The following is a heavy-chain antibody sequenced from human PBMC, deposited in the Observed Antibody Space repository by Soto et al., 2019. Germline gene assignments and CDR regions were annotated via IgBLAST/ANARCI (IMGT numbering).Heavy chain of an antibody. CDR2: ISWNSGSI. V-gene: IGHV3-9*01. CDR1: GFIFDDYA. D-gene: IGHD2-2*01. J-gene: IGHJ3*02. Sequence: EVQLVESGGGLVQPGRSLRLSCAASGFIFDDYAMHWVRQAPGKGLEWVSGISWNSGSIDYADSVKGRFTISRDNAKNALYLQMNSLRAEDTAFYYCAKGGYCSGTSCLGAFDIWGQWTMVTVSS. CDR3: AKGGYCSGTSCLGAFDI.